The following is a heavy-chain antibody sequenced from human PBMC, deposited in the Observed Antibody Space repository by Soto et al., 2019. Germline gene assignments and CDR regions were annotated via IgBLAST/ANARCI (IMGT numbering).Heavy chain of an antibody. V-gene: IGHV4-31*03. CDR2: IYYSGST. D-gene: IGHD3-3*01. CDR1: GGSISSGGYY. J-gene: IGHJ4*02. Sequence: SETLSLTCTVSGGSISSGGYYWSWIRQHPGKGLEWIGNIYYSGSTYYNPSLKSRVTISVDTSKNQFSLKLSSVTAADTAVYYCARANYDFWSGPLVGPFDYWGQGTLVTVSS. CDR3: ARANYDFWSGPLVGPFDY.